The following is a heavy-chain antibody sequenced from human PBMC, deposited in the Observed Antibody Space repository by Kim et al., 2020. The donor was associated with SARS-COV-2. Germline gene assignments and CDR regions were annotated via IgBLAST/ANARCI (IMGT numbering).Heavy chain of an antibody. V-gene: IGHV3-30*01. CDR3: ARDGTIVVVVAAGYFDY. D-gene: IGHD2-15*01. J-gene: IGHJ4*02. Sequence: VKGRFTISRDNSKNTLYLQMNSLRAEDTAVYYCARDGTIVVVVAAGYFDYWGQGTLVTVSS.